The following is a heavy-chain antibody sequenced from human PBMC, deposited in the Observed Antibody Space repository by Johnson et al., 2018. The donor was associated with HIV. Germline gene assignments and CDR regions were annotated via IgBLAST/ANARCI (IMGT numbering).Heavy chain of an antibody. CDR2: IYSAGST. CDR3: ARDRGLPGVAEAGNAFDI. CDR1: GFTVSSNY. J-gene: IGHJ3*02. D-gene: IGHD6-13*01. Sequence: VQLVESGGGLVQPGGSLRLACAVSGFTVSSNYMSWVRQAPGKGLEWVSVIYSAGSTNYADSVKGRFTISRDNSKNTLYLQMNSLRAEDTAVYYCARDRGLPGVAEAGNAFDIWGQGTLVTVSS. V-gene: IGHV3-66*01.